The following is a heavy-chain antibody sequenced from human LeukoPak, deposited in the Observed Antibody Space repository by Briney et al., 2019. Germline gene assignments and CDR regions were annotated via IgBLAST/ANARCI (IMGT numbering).Heavy chain of an antibody. CDR2: ISGSGGST. Sequence: GGSLRLSCAASGFTFSDHAMSWVRQAPGKGLEWVSAISGSGGSTYYADSVKGRFTISRDNSKNTLYLQMNSLRAEDTAVYYCAKVGSGWYDYWGQGTLVTVSS. V-gene: IGHV3-23*01. CDR1: GFTFSDHA. J-gene: IGHJ4*02. CDR3: AKVGSGWYDY. D-gene: IGHD6-19*01.